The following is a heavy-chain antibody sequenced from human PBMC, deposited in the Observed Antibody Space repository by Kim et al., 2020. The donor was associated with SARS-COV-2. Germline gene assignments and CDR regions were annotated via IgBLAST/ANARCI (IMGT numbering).Heavy chain of an antibody. J-gene: IGHJ6*02. D-gene: IGHD3-22*01. Sequence: ASVKVSCKVSGYTLTELSMHWVRQAPGKGLEWMGGFDPEDGETIYAQKFQGRVTMTEDTSTDTAYMELSSLRSEDTAVYYCATCGYYYSTPCMDVWGQGTTVTVSS. CDR3: ATCGYYYSTPCMDV. CDR1: GYTLTELS. V-gene: IGHV1-24*01. CDR2: FDPEDGET.